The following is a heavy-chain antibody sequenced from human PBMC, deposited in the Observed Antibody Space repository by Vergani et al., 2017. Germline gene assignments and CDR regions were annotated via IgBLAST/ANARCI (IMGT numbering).Heavy chain of an antibody. CDR1: GYSISSGYF. CDR3: ASDTHSGQRADR. CDR2: IHYSENT. D-gene: IGHD6-19*01. Sequence: QVQLQESGPRLVKPSETLSLICSVSGYSISSGYFWGWIRQSPGKGLEWIGSIHYSENTNYNPSLKTRVTISVDTSKNQFSLTLTSVTAADTAVYYCASDTHSGQRADRWGQGILVTVTS. J-gene: IGHJ5*02. V-gene: IGHV4-61*01.